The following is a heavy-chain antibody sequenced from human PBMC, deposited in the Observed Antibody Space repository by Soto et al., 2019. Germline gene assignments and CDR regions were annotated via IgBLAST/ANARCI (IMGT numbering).Heavy chain of an antibody. CDR3: ARDGWYSSSWYLAFDY. D-gene: IGHD6-13*01. CDR1: GYTFTSYA. Sequence: ASVKVSCKASGYTFTSYAMHWVRQAPGQRLEWMGWINAGNGNTKYSQKFQGRVTITRDTSASTAYMELSSLRSEDTAVYYCARDGWYSSSWYLAFDYWGQGTLVTVSP. J-gene: IGHJ4*02. CDR2: INAGNGNT. V-gene: IGHV1-3*01.